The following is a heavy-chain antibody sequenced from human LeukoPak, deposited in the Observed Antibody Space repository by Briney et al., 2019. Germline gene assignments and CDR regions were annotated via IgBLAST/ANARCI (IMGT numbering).Heavy chain of an antibody. D-gene: IGHD4-23*01. CDR2: IYYSGST. V-gene: IGHV4-39*01. CDR3: ARLDYGGIQPNAFDI. CDR1: GGSISSSSYY. J-gene: IGHJ3*02. Sequence: SETLSLTCTVSGGSISSSSYYWGWIRQPPGKGLEWIGSIYYSGSTYYNPSLKSRVTISVDTSKNQFSLKLSSVTAADTAVYYCARLDYGGIQPNAFDIWGQGTMVTVSS.